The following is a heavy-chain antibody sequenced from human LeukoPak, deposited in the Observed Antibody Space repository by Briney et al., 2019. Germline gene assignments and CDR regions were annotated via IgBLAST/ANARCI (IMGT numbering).Heavy chain of an antibody. CDR1: GGSISSYY. J-gene: IGHJ5*02. D-gene: IGHD2-15*01. CDR2: IYYSGNT. V-gene: IGHV4-59*01. Sequence: SETLSLTCTVSGGSISSYYWSWIRQPPGKGLEWIGYIYYSGNTNYNPSLKSRVTISVDTSKNQFSLKLSSVTAADTAVYYRARRGYCSGGSCYPTFWFDPWGQGTLVTVSS. CDR3: ARRGYCSGGSCYPTFWFDP.